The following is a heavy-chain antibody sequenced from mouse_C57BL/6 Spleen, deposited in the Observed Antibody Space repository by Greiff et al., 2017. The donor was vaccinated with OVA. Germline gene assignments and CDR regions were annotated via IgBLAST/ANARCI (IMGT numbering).Heavy chain of an antibody. D-gene: IGHD2-3*01. CDR3: ARDDGYYEGFDY. Sequence: VQGVESGAELVKPGASVKISCKASGYAFSSYWMNWVKQRPGKGLEWIGQIYPGDGDTNYNGKFKGKATLTADKSSSTAYMQLSSLTSEDSAVYFCARDDGYYEGFDYWGQGTTLTVSS. V-gene: IGHV1-80*01. CDR2: IYPGDGDT. J-gene: IGHJ2*01. CDR1: GYAFSSYW.